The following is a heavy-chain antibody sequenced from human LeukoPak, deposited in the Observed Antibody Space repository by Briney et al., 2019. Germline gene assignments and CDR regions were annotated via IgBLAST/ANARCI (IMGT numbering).Heavy chain of an antibody. J-gene: IGHJ4*02. CDR3: ARDIGGATLDY. CDR1: GGSFSGYY. D-gene: IGHD1-26*01. CDR2: IYYSGST. Sequence: PSETLSLTCAVYGGSFSGYYWSWIRQPPGKGLEWIGYIYYSGSTNYNPSLKSRVTISVDTSKNQFSLKLSSVTAADTAVYYCARDIGGATLDYWGQGTLVTVSS. V-gene: IGHV4-59*01.